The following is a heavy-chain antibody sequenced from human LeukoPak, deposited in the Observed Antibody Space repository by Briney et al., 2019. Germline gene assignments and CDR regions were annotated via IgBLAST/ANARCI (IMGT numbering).Heavy chain of an antibody. J-gene: IGHJ4*02. CDR1: GFTFSSYG. V-gene: IGHV3-30*02. D-gene: IGHD5-24*01. CDR2: IRYDGSNK. Sequence: GGSLRLSCAASGFTFSSYGMHWVRQAPGKGLEWVAFIRYDGSNKYYADSVKGRFTISRDNSKNTLYLQMNSLRAEDTAVYYCAREKHVEMATILDYWGQGTLVTVSS. CDR3: AREKHVEMATILDY.